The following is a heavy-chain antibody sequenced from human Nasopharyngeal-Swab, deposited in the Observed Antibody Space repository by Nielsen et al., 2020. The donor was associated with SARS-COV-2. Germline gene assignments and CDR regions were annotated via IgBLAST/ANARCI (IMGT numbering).Heavy chain of an antibody. CDR1: GFSVSYNY. Sequence: GESLKISCEVSGFSVSYNYMSWVRQAPGKGLEWVAVIYSRGETHYTDSVRGRFTISRDNSKNTLYLQLNSLTVDDTAMFYCARGSTAGDYWGQGTLVTVSS. J-gene: IGHJ4*02. CDR2: IYSRGET. V-gene: IGHV3-66*01. D-gene: IGHD2-21*02. CDR3: ARGSTAGDY.